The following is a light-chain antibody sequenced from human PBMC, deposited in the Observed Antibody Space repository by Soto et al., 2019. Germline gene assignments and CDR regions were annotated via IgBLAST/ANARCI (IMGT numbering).Light chain of an antibody. Sequence: DIQVTQSPPTLSASVGDRVTITCRASQTISTWMAWYQQKPGKAPQLLIYDASTLESGVPSRFSGSGSETEFTLTISGLQPGDSATYYCQQYNSYSPTFGQGTKVDIK. CDR1: QTISTW. J-gene: IGKJ1*01. CDR2: DAS. CDR3: QQYNSYSPT. V-gene: IGKV1-5*01.